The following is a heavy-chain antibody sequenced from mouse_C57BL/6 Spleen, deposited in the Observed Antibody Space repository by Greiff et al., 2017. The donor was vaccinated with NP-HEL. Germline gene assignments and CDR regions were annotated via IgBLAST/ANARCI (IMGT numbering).Heavy chain of an antibody. CDR3: ARWDLYSNYVGALYFDY. D-gene: IGHD2-5*01. V-gene: IGHV1-64*01. Sequence: QVQLQQSGAELVKPGASVKLSCKASGYTFTSYWMHWVKQRPGQGLEWIGMIHPNSGSTNYNEKFKSKATLTVDKSSSTAYMQLSSLTSEDFAVYYCARWDLYSNYVGALYFDYWGQGTTLTVSS. CDR2: IHPNSGST. J-gene: IGHJ2*01. CDR1: GYTFTSYW.